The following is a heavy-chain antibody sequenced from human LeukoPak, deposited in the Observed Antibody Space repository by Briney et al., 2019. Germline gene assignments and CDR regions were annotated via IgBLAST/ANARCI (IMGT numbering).Heavy chain of an antibody. V-gene: IGHV1-69-2*01. CDR1: GHTFTDYY. J-gene: IGHJ4*02. D-gene: IGHD1-26*01. CDR2: VDPEDGET. CDR3: ATAATLDY. Sequence: GASVKVSCKASGHTFTDYYMHWVQQAPGKGLEWMGRVDPEDGETIYAEKFQGRVTITADTSTDTAYMELSSLRSEDTAVYYCATAATLDYWGQGTLVTVSS.